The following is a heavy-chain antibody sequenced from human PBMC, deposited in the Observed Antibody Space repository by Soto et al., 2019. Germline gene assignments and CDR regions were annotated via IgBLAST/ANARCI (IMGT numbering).Heavy chain of an antibody. CDR3: AKDRGGSWDY. Sequence: QVQLVESGGGVVQPGRSLRLSCAASGFTFSNYGMHWVRQAPGKGLEWVAVISYDGSNKYYADSVKGRFTISRDNSKNTLYLQMNSLTAEDTAVYYCAKDRGGSWDYWGQGTLVTVSS. J-gene: IGHJ4*02. CDR2: ISYDGSNK. CDR1: GFTFSNYG. V-gene: IGHV3-30*18. D-gene: IGHD1-26*01.